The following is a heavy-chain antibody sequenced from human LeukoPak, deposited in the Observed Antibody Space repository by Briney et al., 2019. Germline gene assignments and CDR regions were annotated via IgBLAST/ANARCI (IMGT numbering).Heavy chain of an antibody. CDR3: AKDGDSSGWFRMIDY. CDR1: GFTVSSFA. J-gene: IGHJ4*02. CDR2: LSGSGGST. V-gene: IGHV3-23*01. D-gene: IGHD6-19*01. Sequence: PGRSLRLSCAASGFTVSSFAMNWVRQAPGKGLEWVSGLSGSGGSTYYADSVKGRFTVSRDNSKNTLYLQMNTLRAGDTAVYYCAKDGDSSGWFRMIDYWGQGTLVTASS.